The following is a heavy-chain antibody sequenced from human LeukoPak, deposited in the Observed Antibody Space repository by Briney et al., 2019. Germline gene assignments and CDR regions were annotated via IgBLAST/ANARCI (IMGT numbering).Heavy chain of an antibody. CDR1: GYTFTSDG. D-gene: IGHD3-22*01. J-gene: IGHJ4*02. Sequence: GASVKVSCKASGYTFTSDGISWVRQAPGQGLEWMGWISAYNGNTNYAQKLQGRVTMTTDTSTSTAYMELRSLRSDDTAVYYCARGGNYYDSSGYFHYWGQGTLVTVSS. CDR3: ARGGNYYDSSGYFHY. CDR2: ISAYNGNT. V-gene: IGHV1-18*01.